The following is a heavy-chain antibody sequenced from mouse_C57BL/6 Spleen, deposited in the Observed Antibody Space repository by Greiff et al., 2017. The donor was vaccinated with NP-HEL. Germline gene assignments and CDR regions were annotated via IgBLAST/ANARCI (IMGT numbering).Heavy chain of an antibody. J-gene: IGHJ4*01. CDR1: GFTFSSYA. CDR3: TRAAQATRAMDY. CDR2: ISSGGDYI. D-gene: IGHD3-2*02. V-gene: IGHV5-9-1*02. Sequence: EVKLVESGEGLVKPGGSLKLSCAASGFTFSSYAMSWVRQTPEKRLEWVAYISSGGDYIYYADTVKGRFTISRDNARNTLYLQMSSLKSEDTAMDYCTRAAQATRAMDYWGQGTSVTVAS.